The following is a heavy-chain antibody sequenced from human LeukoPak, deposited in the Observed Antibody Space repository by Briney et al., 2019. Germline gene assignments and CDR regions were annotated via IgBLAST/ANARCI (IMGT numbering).Heavy chain of an antibody. Sequence: PGRSLRLSCAASGFTFSSYGMHWVRQAPGKGLEWVAVIWYDGSNKYYADSVKGRFTIFRDNSKNTLYLQMNSLRAEDTAVYYCAKEGPFGVPAATPRGYFDYWGQGTLVTVSS. CDR3: AKEGPFGVPAATPRGYFDY. V-gene: IGHV3-33*06. CDR2: IWYDGSNK. J-gene: IGHJ4*02. CDR1: GFTFSSYG. D-gene: IGHD2-2*01.